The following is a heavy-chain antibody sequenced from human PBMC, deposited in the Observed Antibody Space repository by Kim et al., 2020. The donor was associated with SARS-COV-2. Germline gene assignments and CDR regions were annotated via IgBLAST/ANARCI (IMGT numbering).Heavy chain of an antibody. CDR1: GFTFSSYA. Sequence: GGSLRLSCAASGFTFSSYAMSWVRQAPGKGLEWVSAISGSGGSTYYADSVKGRFTISRDNSKNTLYLQMNSLRAEDTAVYYCAKSDGFVQGYSSSYWGQGTLVTVSS. D-gene: IGHD6-13*01. CDR3: AKSDGFVQGYSSSY. V-gene: IGHV3-23*01. J-gene: IGHJ4*02. CDR2: ISGSGGST.